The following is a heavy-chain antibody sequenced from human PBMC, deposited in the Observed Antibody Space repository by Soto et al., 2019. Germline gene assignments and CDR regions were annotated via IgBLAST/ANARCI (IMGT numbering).Heavy chain of an antibody. V-gene: IGHV4-4*07. CDR3: AGMTGPKTYYYYYGMDV. Sequence: SETLSLTCIVSGGSISSYYWSWIRQPAWKGLEWIGRLYTSGSTNYNPSLKSRVTMSVDTSKNQFSLNLSSVTAEDTAVYYCAGMTGPKTYYYYYGMDVWGQGTTVTVSS. J-gene: IGHJ6*02. CDR1: GGSISSYY. CDR2: LYTSGST. D-gene: IGHD3-9*01.